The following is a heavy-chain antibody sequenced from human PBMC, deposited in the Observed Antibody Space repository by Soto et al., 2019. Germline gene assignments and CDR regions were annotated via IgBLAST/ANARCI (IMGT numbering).Heavy chain of an antibody. CDR3: ARGHYDYVWGSYRYFRRAFDI. V-gene: IGHV3-21*01. Sequence: GGSLRLSCAASGFTFSSYSMNWVRQAPGKGLEWVSSISSSSSYIYYADSVKGRFTISRDNAKNSLYLQMNSLRAEDTAVYYCARGHYDYVWGSYRYFRRAFDIWGQGTMVTVSS. CDR1: GFTFSSYS. D-gene: IGHD3-16*02. CDR2: ISSSSSYI. J-gene: IGHJ3*02.